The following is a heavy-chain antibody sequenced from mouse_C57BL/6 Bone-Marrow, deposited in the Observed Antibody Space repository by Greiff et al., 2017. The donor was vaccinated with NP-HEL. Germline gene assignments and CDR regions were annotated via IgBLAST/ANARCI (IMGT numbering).Heavy chain of an antibody. CDR3: ARWGDYYAMDY. J-gene: IGHJ4*01. CDR2: ISSGGSYT. CDR1: GFTFSSYG. Sequence: EVKVVESGGDLVKPGGSLKLSCAASGFTFSSYGMSWVRQTPDKSLEWVATISSGGSYTYYPDNVKGRFTISRDNAKNTLYLQMSSLKSEDTAMYYCARWGDYYAMDYWGQGTAVTVSS. V-gene: IGHV5-6*01.